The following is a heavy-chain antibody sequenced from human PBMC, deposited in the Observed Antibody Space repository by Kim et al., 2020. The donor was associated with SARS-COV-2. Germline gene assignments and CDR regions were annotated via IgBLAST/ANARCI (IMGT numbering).Heavy chain of an antibody. J-gene: IGHJ6*02. CDR3: VSGWPLQNYYYGMDV. CDR2: INWNGGST. Sequence: GGSLRLSCAASGFTFDDYGMSWVRQAPGKGLEWVSGINWNGGSTGYADSVKGRFTISRDNAKNSLYLQMNSLRAEDTALYHCVSGWPLQNYYYGMDVWGQGTTVTVSS. CDR1: GFTFDDYG. V-gene: IGHV3-20*01. D-gene: IGHD6-19*01.